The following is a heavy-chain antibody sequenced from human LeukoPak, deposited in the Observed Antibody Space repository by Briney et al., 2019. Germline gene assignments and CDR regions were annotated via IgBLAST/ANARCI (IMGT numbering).Heavy chain of an antibody. Sequence: ASVKVSCKASGGTFSSYAISWVRQAPGQGLEWMGRMIPILGIANYAQKFQGRVTITADKSTSTAYMELSSLRSEDTAVYYCASRSGADGGHYYYGMDVWGQGTTVTVSS. D-gene: IGHD3-16*01. CDR1: GGTFSSYA. CDR3: ASRSGADGGHYYYGMDV. V-gene: IGHV1-69*04. J-gene: IGHJ6*02. CDR2: MIPILGIA.